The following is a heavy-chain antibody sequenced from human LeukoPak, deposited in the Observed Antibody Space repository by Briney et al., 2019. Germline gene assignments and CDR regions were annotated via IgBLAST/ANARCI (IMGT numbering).Heavy chain of an antibody. J-gene: IGHJ6*02. D-gene: IGHD2-2*01. CDR1: GGTFSSYA. V-gene: IGHV1-69*13. CDR2: IIPIFGTA. CDR3: ARDYPVVPATPYYYYYGMDV. Sequence: VASVKVSCKASGGTFSSYAISWVRQAPGQGLEWMGGIIPIFGTANYAQKFQGRVTITADESTSTAYMELSSLRSEDTAVYYCARDYPVVPATPYYYYYGMDVWGQGTTVTVSS.